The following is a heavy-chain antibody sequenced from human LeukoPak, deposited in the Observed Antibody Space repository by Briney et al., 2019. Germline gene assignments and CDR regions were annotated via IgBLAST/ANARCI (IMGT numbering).Heavy chain of an antibody. CDR2: INSDGSSP. D-gene: IGHD3-22*01. CDR1: GFTFSTYW. V-gene: IGHV3-74*01. Sequence: GGSLRLSCAASGFTFSTYWMHWVRQAPGKGLVWVSLINSDGSSPTYEDSVKGRFAISRDNAKNTLYLQMNSLRAEDTAVYYCTTDLGDSSGYETFDYWGQGTLVTVSS. J-gene: IGHJ4*02. CDR3: TTDLGDSSGYETFDY.